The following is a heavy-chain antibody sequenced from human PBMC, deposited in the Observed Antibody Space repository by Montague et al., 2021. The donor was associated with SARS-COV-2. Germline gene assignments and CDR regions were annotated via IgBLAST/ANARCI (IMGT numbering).Heavy chain of an antibody. CDR2: INHRGST. CDR3: ARGRQHINMVVVVVTGGEYYFDF. J-gene: IGHJ4*02. D-gene: IGHD3-22*01. V-gene: IGHV4-34*01. Sequence: SETLPLTCAVYDGSFSDYPWTRIRQPPGKGLEWIGEINHRGSTNYNPSLKSRVTISVDTSKNQFSLKMTSVTAADTAVYYCARGRQHINMVVVVVTGGEYYFDFWGQGTLVAVSS. CDR1: DGSFSDYP.